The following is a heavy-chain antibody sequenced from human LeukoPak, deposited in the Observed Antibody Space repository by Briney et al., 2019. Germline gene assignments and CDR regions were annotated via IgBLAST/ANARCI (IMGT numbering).Heavy chain of an antibody. D-gene: IGHD6-19*01. Sequence: GGSLRLSCAASGFTFSSYGLHWVRQAPGKGLEWVAVISYDGSNKYYAHFVKGRFTISRDNSKNTSYLQMNSLIAEDTAGVYWAKDSGYSSGWYARGYLDYWGQGNLVTVSS. CDR1: GFTFSSYG. CDR2: ISYDGSNK. V-gene: IGHV3-30*18. J-gene: IGHJ4*02. CDR3: AKDSGYSSGWYARGYLDY.